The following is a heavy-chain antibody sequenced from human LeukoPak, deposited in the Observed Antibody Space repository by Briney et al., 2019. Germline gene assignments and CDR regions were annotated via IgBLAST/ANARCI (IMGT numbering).Heavy chain of an antibody. CDR2: IYYSGST. J-gene: IGHJ4*02. V-gene: IGHV4-39*07. D-gene: IGHD5-12*01. Sequence: PSETLSLTCTVSGGSISSSSYYWGWIRQPPGKGLEWIGSIYYSGSTYYNPSLKSRVTISVDTSKNQFSLKLSSVTAADTAVYYCARHDRGYSGYDQGYWGQGTLVTVSS. CDR1: GGSISSSSYY. CDR3: ARHDRGYSGYDQGY.